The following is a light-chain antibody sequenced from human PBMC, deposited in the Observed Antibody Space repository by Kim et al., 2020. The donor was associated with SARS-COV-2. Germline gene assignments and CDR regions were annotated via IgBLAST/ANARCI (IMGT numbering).Light chain of an antibody. Sequence: SSELTQDPAVSVALGQTDRITCQGDSLRRYYASWYQQKPGQAPVLVIYGKNNRPSGIPDRFSGSSSGNTASLTITGAQAEDEADYYCNSRDSSGNHLVFG. J-gene: IGLJ3*02. CDR3: NSRDSSGNHLV. V-gene: IGLV3-19*01. CDR1: SLRRYY. CDR2: GKN.